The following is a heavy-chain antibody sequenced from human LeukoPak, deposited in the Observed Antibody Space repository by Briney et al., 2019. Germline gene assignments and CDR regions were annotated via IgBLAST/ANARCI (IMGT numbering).Heavy chain of an antibody. Sequence: GESLKTSCKGPGYRFTSYWIGWVRQIPGKGLEWMGIIYPGDSDTRYSPSFQGQVTISTDKSINTAYLQGNRLKASDTAVYYCARGRSMASEGDYMDVWGKGTTVTVSS. CDR1: GYRFTSYW. V-gene: IGHV5-51*01. CDR3: ARGRSMASEGDYMDV. D-gene: IGHD6-6*01. CDR2: IYPGDSDT. J-gene: IGHJ6*03.